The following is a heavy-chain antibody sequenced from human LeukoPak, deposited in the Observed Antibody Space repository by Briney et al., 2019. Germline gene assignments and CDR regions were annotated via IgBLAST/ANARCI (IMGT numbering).Heavy chain of an antibody. J-gene: IGHJ3*02. V-gene: IGHV4-59*01. CDR3: ARDHVYYYGSGSSRDASDI. CDR2: IYYSGST. Sequence: SETLSLTCTVSGGSISSYYWSWIRQPPGKGLEWIGYIYYSGSTNYNPSLKSRVTISVDTSKNQFSLKLSSVTAADTAVYYCARDHVYYYGSGSSRDASDIWGQGTMVTVSS. CDR1: GGSISSYY. D-gene: IGHD3-10*01.